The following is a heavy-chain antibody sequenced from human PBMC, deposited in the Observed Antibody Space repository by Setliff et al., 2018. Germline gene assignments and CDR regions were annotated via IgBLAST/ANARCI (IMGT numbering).Heavy chain of an antibody. J-gene: IGHJ4*02. Sequence: PGGSLRLSCAASGFSFSDYYMSWVRQAPGKGLEWVSRINSDGSSTNYADSVKGQFTVSRDNAKNTLYLQMNSLRAEDTAVYYCARDGHNVYYFDYWGLGTLVTVSS. D-gene: IGHD1-1*01. CDR1: GFSFSDYY. CDR3: ARDGHNVYYFDY. CDR2: INSDGSST. V-gene: IGHV3-74*01.